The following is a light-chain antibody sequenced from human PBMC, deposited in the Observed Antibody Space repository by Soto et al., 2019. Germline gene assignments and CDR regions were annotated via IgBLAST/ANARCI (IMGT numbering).Light chain of an antibody. CDR3: AAWDDSLNGPV. J-gene: IGLJ2*01. Sequence: QSVLTQSPSVSGTPGQRVTISCSGSRSNIGDNTVNWYQQLPGTAPKLLVYYSNQRPSGVPDRFSGSKSGTSASLAISGLQSEDEADYYCAAWDDSLNGPVFGGGTTVTVL. V-gene: IGLV1-44*01. CDR1: RSNIGDNT. CDR2: YSN.